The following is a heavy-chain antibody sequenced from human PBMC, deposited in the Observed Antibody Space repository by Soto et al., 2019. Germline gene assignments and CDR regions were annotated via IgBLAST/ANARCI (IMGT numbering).Heavy chain of an antibody. J-gene: IGHJ4*02. D-gene: IGHD3-16*01. V-gene: IGHV3-30*18. Sequence: QVQLVESGGGVVQPGRSLRLSCAASGFTFSSYGMHWVRQAPGKGLEWVAVISYDGSNKYYADSVKGRFTISRDNSKNTLYLQMNSLRAEDTAVYYCAKDRFDIMITFGGVEYWGQGTLVTVSS. CDR1: GFTFSSYG. CDR3: AKDRFDIMITFGGVEY. CDR2: ISYDGSNK.